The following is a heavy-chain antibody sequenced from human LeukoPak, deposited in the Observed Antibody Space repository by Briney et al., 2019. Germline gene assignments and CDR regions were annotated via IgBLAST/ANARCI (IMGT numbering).Heavy chain of an antibody. V-gene: IGHV3-23*01. Sequence: QSGGSLRLSCAASGFTFSSYAMSWVRQAPGKGLEWVSAISGSGGSTYYADSVKGRFTISRDNSKNTLYLQMNSLRAEDTAVYYCARSTSCLRCAHTGAFDIWGQGTMVTVSS. CDR3: ARSTSCLRCAHTGAFDI. D-gene: IGHD2-2*01. CDR1: GFTFSSYA. J-gene: IGHJ3*02. CDR2: ISGSGGST.